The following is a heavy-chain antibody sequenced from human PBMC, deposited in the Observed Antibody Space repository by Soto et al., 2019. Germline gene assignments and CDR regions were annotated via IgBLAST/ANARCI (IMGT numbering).Heavy chain of an antibody. CDR3: ARQVEDGYSFAYHY. D-gene: IGHD5-18*01. CDR2: IYPGDSDT. J-gene: IGHJ4*02. Sequence: GESLKISCKGSGYSFASYWIGWVRQMPGKGLEWMGIIYPGDSDTRYSPSFQGQVTISADKSISTAYLHWSSLKASDSAMYYCARQVEDGYSFAYHYWGQGTQVTAPQ. V-gene: IGHV5-51*01. CDR1: GYSFASYW.